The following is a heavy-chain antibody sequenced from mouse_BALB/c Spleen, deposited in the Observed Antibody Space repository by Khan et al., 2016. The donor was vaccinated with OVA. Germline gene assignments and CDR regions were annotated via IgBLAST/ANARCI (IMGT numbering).Heavy chain of an antibody. Sequence: QVQLKESGAELAKPGASVKMSCKASGYTFVNYWILWVRQRPGQGLEWIGYINPSIAYTENNQNFKDKATLNDDKSSSTAYMQLNSLTSEDSAVYYCARRGLRWDFDYWGQGTTLTVSS. J-gene: IGHJ2*01. CDR3: ARRGLRWDFDY. D-gene: IGHD1-1*01. CDR1: GYTFVNYW. V-gene: IGHV1-7*01. CDR2: INPSIAYT.